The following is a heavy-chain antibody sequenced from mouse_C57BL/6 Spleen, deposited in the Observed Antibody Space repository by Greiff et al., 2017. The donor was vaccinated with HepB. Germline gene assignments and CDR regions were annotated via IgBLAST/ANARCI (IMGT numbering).Heavy chain of an antibody. Sequence: VQLQQSGTVLARPGASVKMSCKASGYTFTSYWMHWVKQRPGQGLEWIGAIYPGNSDTSYNQKFKGKAKLTAVTSASTAYMELSSLTTEDSAVYYGTTIYYGNYFDYWGQGTTLTVSS. CDR1: GYTFTSYW. CDR2: IYPGNSDT. D-gene: IGHD2-1*01. CDR3: TTIYYGNYFDY. V-gene: IGHV1-5*01. J-gene: IGHJ2*01.